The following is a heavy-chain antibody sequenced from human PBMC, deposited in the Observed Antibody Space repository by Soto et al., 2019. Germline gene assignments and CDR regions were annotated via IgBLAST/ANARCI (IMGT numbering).Heavy chain of an antibody. J-gene: IGHJ6*02. CDR2: LTDDGKEK. D-gene: IGHD3-16*01. Sequence: QVHLVESGGGVVQPGTSLRLSCVASGFTFSKYGMHWVRQAPGKGLEWVAILTDDGKEKYYADSVKGRFIISRDNSNNTLFLQMNTLSAEDTAVYYCAKVRFALKYYYGLDVWVQGTTVSVSS. CDR1: GFTFSKYG. V-gene: IGHV3-30*18. CDR3: AKVRFALKYYYGLDV.